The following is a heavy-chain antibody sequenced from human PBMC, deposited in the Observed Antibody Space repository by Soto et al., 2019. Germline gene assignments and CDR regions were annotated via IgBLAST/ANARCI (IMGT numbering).Heavy chain of an antibody. V-gene: IGHV3-33*01. CDR3: ARGLHSLFDY. Sequence: GGSLRLSCAASGVTFSNYVMHWVGQSPGKGLEWVSVIWNDGNNKYYADSVKGRFTISRDNSNNTLYVQMTSLRAEDTAVYYCARGLHSLFDYWGQGTLVTVSS. J-gene: IGHJ4*02. CDR2: IWNDGNNK. D-gene: IGHD2-21*01. CDR1: GVTFSNYV.